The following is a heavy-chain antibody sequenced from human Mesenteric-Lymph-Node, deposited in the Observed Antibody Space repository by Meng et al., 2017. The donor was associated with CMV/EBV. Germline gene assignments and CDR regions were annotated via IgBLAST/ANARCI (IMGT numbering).Heavy chain of an antibody. D-gene: IGHD2-2*01. J-gene: IGHJ1*01. Sequence: LSLTCAASGFTFSNYSMNWVRQAPGKGLEWVSSISSSSSYINYADSVKGRFTISRDNAKNSLYLQMNSLRAEDTAVYYCARGGYCSSTSCSTQGHAEYFQHWGQGTLVTVSS. CDR3: ARGGYCSSTSCSTQGHAEYFQH. V-gene: IGHV3-21*01. CDR1: GFTFSNYS. CDR2: ISSSSSYI.